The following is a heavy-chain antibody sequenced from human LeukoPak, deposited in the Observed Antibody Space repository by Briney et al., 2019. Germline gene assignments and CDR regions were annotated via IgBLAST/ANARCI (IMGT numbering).Heavy chain of an antibody. CDR3: ARHPYPRDYFGSGSLIRRTRGTFYFDY. CDR1: GGSISSSNW. V-gene: IGHV4-4*02. D-gene: IGHD3-10*01. J-gene: IGHJ4*02. Sequence: SGTLSLTCAVSGGSISSSNWWSWVRPPPGKGLEWIGEIYHSGSTNYNPSLKRRVTISVDKSKNHFSLKLSSVTAADTAFYYCARHPYPRDYFGSGSLIRRTRGTFYFDYWGQGSLVTVSS. CDR2: IYHSGST.